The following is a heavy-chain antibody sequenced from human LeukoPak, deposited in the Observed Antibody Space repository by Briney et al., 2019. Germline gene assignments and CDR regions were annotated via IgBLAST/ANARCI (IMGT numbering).Heavy chain of an antibody. CDR2: ISSSSSYI. CDR1: GFTFSSYS. D-gene: IGHD2-15*01. Sequence: GGSLRLSCAASGFTFSSYSMNWVRQAPGKGLEGVSSISSSSSYIYYADSVKGRFTISRDNAKNSLYLQMNSLRAEDTAVYYCARVVYRGGSGDAFDIWGQGTMVTVSS. J-gene: IGHJ3*02. CDR3: ARVVYRGGSGDAFDI. V-gene: IGHV3-21*01.